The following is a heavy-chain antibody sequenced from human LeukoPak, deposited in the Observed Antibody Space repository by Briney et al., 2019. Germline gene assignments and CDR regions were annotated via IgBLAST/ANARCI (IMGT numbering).Heavy chain of an antibody. CDR3: ARGEYESSGYRSEAFDI. D-gene: IGHD3-22*01. CDR1: GYTFTDYY. V-gene: IGHV1-2*04. Sequence: GASVKVSCESSGYTFTDYYLHWVRQAPRQGLEWMGWINPNSGATKYAQKFQGWVTMTRDTSISTAYMELGGLRSDVTAMYYCARGEYESSGYRSEAFDIWGQGTMVTASS. J-gene: IGHJ3*02. CDR2: INPNSGAT.